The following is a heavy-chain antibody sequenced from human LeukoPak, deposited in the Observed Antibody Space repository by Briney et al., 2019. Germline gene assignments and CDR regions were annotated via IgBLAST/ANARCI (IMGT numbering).Heavy chain of an antibody. CDR1: GFTFRDYY. CDR2: ISSSGDTM. Sequence: GGSLRLSWAASGFTFRDYYMSWIRQAPGEGLEWVSYISSSGDTMSYADSVKGRFTISRDNAKNSLYLQMNSLRAEDAAVYYCARARGSYATDYWGQGALVTVSS. J-gene: IGHJ4*02. CDR3: ARARGSYATDY. D-gene: IGHD3-16*01. V-gene: IGHV3-11*04.